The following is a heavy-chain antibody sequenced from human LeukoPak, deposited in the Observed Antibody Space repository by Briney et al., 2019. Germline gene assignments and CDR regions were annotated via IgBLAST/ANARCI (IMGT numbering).Heavy chain of an antibody. CDR1: GFTFGDYA. V-gene: IGHV3-74*01. Sequence: PGRSLRLSCTASGFTFGDYAMSWFRQAPGKGLVWLSRISSDGSGTSYADSVKGRFTISRDNAKNTLYLQMNSLRAEDTAVYYCARATHPTYYDSSGYYQDYWGQGTLVTVSS. CDR2: ISSDGSGT. CDR3: ARATHPTYYDSSGYYQDY. D-gene: IGHD3-22*01. J-gene: IGHJ4*02.